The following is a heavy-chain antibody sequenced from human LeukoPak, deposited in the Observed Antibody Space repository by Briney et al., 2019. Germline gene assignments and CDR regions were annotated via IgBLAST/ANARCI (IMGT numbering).Heavy chain of an antibody. Sequence: TTSETLSLTCTVSGDSISRHYWSWIRQPPGKGLGWIGYIYYFENSKYNPSLKSRVTMSLDTSKNQFSLKLNSVTAADTAVYYCARELEDCSAGSCYSGWFDPWGQGTLVTVSS. V-gene: IGHV4-59*11. J-gene: IGHJ5*02. CDR1: GDSISRHY. D-gene: IGHD2-15*01. CDR2: IYYFENS. CDR3: ARELEDCSAGSCYSGWFDP.